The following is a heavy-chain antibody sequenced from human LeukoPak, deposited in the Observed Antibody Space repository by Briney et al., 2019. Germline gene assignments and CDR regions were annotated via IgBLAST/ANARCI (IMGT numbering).Heavy chain of an antibody. CDR1: GGSFSGYY. V-gene: IGHV4-34*01. J-gene: IGHJ5*02. CDR3: ARDSGTTGEVKFDP. CDR2: INHSGST. Sequence: SETLSLTCAVYGGSFSGYYWSWIRQPPGKGLEWIGEINHSGSTNYNPSLKSRVTISVDTSKNQFSLKLSSVTAADTAVYYCARDSGTTGEVKFDPWGQGTLVTVSS. D-gene: IGHD3-10*01.